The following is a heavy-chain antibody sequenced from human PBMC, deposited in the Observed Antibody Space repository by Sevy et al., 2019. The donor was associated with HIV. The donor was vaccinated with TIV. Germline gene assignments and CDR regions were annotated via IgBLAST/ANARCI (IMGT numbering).Heavy chain of an antibody. CDR2: IIPIFGTA. V-gene: IGHV1-69*13. CDR3: ARAVTTAGYYYYMDV. CDR1: GGTFSSYA. Sequence: ASVKVSCKASGGTFSSYAISWARQAPGQGLEWMGGIIPIFGTANYAQKFQGRVTITADESTSTAYMELSSLRSEDTAVYYCARAVTTAGYYYYMDVWGKGTTVTVSS. D-gene: IGHD2-21*02. J-gene: IGHJ6*03.